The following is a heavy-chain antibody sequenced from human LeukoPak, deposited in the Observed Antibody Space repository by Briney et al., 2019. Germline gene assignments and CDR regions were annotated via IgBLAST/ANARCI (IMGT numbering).Heavy chain of an antibody. CDR2: INHSGST. J-gene: IGHJ6*03. V-gene: IGHV4-34*01. D-gene: IGHD2-15*01. CDR3: ARSDIGYYYYMDV. Sequence: SETLSLTCAVYGGSFSGYYWSWIRQPPGKGLEWIGEINHSGSTNYNPSLKSRVTISVDTSKNQFSLKLSSVTAADTAVYSCARSDIGYYYYMDVWGKGTTVTISS. CDR1: GGSFSGYY.